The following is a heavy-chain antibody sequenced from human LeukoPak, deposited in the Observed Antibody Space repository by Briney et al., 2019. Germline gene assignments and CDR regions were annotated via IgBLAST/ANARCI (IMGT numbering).Heavy chain of an antibody. D-gene: IGHD3-3*01. Sequence: GASVKVSCKASGYTFTSYAMNWVRQAPGQGLEWMGWINTNTGNPTYAQGFTGRFVFSLDTSVSTAYLQISSLKAEDTAVYYCARANSYYDFWSGFMTVLPVTYYFDYWGQGTLVTVS. CDR2: INTNTGNP. J-gene: IGHJ4*02. V-gene: IGHV7-4-1*02. CDR3: ARANSYYDFWSGFMTVLPVTYYFDY. CDR1: GYTFTSYA.